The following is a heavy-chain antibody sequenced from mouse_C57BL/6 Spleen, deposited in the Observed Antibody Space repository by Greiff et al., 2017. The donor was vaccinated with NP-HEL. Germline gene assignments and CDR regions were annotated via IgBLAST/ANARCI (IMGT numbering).Heavy chain of an antibody. CDR3: ARAYYYGSSYWFAY. V-gene: IGHV5-16*01. D-gene: IGHD1-1*01. CDR2: INYDGSST. Sequence: EVMLVESEGGLVQPGSSMKLSCTASGFTFSDYYMAWVRQVPEKGLEWVAYINYDGSSTYYLDSLKSRFIISRDNAKNILYLQMSSLKSEDTATYYCARAYYYGSSYWFAYWGQGTLVTVSA. CDR1: GFTFSDYY. J-gene: IGHJ3*01.